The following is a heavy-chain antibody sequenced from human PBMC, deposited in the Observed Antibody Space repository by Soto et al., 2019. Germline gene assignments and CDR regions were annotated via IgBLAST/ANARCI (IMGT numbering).Heavy chain of an antibody. CDR1: GGTFSSYA. V-gene: IGHV1-69*05. D-gene: IGHD5-18*01. J-gene: IGHJ5*01. Sequence: QVQLVQSGAEVKKPGSSVKVSCKVSGGTFSSYAITWVRQAPGQGLEWMGGIIPIFATANYAQKFQGRVTMTSYESTSTAYMELCSMRPRVTAVYYCARGVYTYSYDCFDSWGQVRLVTFSP. CDR3: ARGVYTYSYDCFDS. CDR2: IIPIFATA.